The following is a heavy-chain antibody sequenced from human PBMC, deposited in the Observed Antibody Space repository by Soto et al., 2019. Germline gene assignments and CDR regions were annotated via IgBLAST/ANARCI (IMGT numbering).Heavy chain of an antibody. D-gene: IGHD5-12*01. CDR3: ARARLRLYYYYGMDV. Sequence: LSLTCAVSGGSISSGGYSWSWIRQPPGKGLEWIGYIYHSGSTYYNPSLKSRVTISVDTSKNQFSLKLSSVTAADTAVYYCARARLRLYYYYGMDVWGQGTTVTVSS. V-gene: IGHV4-30-2*01. CDR2: IYHSGST. J-gene: IGHJ6*02. CDR1: GGSISSGGYS.